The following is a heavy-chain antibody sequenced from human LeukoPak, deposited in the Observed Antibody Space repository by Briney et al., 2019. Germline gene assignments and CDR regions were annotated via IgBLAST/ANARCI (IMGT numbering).Heavy chain of an antibody. CDR1: GGSISSYY. CDR3: AKEGDIVLISEPYYMDV. Sequence: SETLSLTCTVSGGSISSYYWSWIRQPPGKGLEWIGYIYYSGSTNYNPSLKSRVTISVDTSKNQFSLKLSSVTAADTAVYYCAKEGDIVLISEPYYMDVWGKGTTVTVSS. D-gene: IGHD2-8*01. CDR2: IYYSGST. J-gene: IGHJ6*03. V-gene: IGHV4-59*01.